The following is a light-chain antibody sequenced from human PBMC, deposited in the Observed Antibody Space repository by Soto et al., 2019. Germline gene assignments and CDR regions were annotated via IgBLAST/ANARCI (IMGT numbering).Light chain of an antibody. Sequence: QSVLTQPPSASGSPGQSVTISCTGTSSDVGGYDYVSWYQQHPGKAPKLIIYEVTKRPSGVPDRFSGSKSGNTASLTVSGLLAEDEADYYCSSYAVTRETHVVIGGGTKVTVL. CDR1: SSDVGGYDY. CDR3: SSYAVTRETHVV. V-gene: IGLV2-8*01. J-gene: IGLJ2*01. CDR2: EVT.